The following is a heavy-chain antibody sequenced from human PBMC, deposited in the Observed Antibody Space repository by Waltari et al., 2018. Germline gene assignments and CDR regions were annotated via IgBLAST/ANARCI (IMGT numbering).Heavy chain of an antibody. CDR1: GFTFSSYA. CDR3: APRPQEFGDAFDI. V-gene: IGHV3-23*01. CDR2: IIGSGGST. J-gene: IGHJ3*02. Sequence: EVQLLESGGGLVQPGGSLRLSCAASGFTFSSYAMSWVRQAQGKGVEGVLAIIGSGGSTEDAESVKGRFTMYRDNTKNTLYLQRNSLRAEDTSVYYCAPRPQEFGDAFDIWGQGTMVTVSS. D-gene: IGHD3-10*01.